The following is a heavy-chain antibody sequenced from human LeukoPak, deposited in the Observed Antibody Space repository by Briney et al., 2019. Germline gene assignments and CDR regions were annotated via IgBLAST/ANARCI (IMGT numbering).Heavy chain of an antibody. CDR1: GYTFTSYG. Sequence: ASVKVSCKASGYTFTSYGISWVRQAPGQGLEWMGWIGAYNGNTNYAQKLQGRVTMTTDTSTSTAYMELRSLRSDDTAVYYCARERSTKYYYDSSGYYGIDDAFDIWGQGTMVTVSS. D-gene: IGHD3-22*01. CDR2: IGAYNGNT. CDR3: ARERSTKYYYDSSGYYGIDDAFDI. J-gene: IGHJ3*02. V-gene: IGHV1-18*01.